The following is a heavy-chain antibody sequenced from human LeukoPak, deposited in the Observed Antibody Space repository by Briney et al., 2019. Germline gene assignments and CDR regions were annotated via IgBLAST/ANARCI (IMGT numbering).Heavy chain of an antibody. Sequence: PGGSLRLSCAASGFTFSSYDMHWVRHAPGKGLEWVSYISRSGSTIYYGDSVKGRFTISRDNAKNSLYLQMSSLRAEDTAAYHCARGSVSSLSAFDIWGQGTTVTVSS. CDR2: ISRSGSTI. CDR3: ARGSVSSLSAFDI. J-gene: IGHJ3*02. CDR1: GFTFSSYD. D-gene: IGHD1-26*01. V-gene: IGHV3-48*03.